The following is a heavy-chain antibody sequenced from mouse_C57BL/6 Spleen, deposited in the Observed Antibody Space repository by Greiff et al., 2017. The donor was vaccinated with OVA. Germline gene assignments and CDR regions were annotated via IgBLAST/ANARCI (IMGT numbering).Heavy chain of an antibody. D-gene: IGHD2-4*01. V-gene: IGHV1-55*01. CDR2: IYPGSGST. J-gene: IGHJ1*03. CDR1: GYTFTSYW. CDR3: ARPYDYDWYFDV. Sequence: QVQLKQPGAELVKPGASVKMSCKASGYTFTSYWITWVKQRPGQGLEWIGDIYPGSGSTNYNEKFKSKATLTVDTSSSTAYMQLSSLTSEDSAVYYCARPYDYDWYFDVWGTGTTVTVSS.